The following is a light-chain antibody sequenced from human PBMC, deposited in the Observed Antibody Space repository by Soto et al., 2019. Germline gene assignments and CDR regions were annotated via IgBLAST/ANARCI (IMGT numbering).Light chain of an antibody. CDR3: KHYKTWALA. V-gene: IGKV3-15*01. CDR1: QGVWST. Sequence: EIIMTHSPATLSVSPGERVTLSCRASQGVWSTLAWYRQQPGQAPRLLIYDAYIRASGVPARFSGSGSGTEFAVKISGLQSEDFAGYFSKHYKTWALAFGGGTKV. CDR2: DAY. J-gene: IGKJ4*02.